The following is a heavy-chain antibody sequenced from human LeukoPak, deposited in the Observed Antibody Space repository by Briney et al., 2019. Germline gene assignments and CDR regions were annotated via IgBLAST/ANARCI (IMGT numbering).Heavy chain of an antibody. J-gene: IGHJ4*02. CDR3: TRSYYDSSGYYKY. CDR2: IRSKAYGGTT. Sequence: GRSLRLSCTDTGFTFGDYAMSWFRQAPGKGLEWVGFIRSKAYGGTTEYAASVKGRFTISRDDSKSIAHLQMNSLKTEDTAVYYCTRSYYDSSGYYKYWGQGTLVTVSS. CDR1: GFTFGDYA. V-gene: IGHV3-49*03. D-gene: IGHD3-22*01.